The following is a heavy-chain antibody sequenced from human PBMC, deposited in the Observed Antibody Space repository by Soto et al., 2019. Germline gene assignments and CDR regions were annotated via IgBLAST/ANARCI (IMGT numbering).Heavy chain of an antibody. D-gene: IGHD6-13*01. CDR1: GFTFSSYG. CDR2: IWYDGSNK. V-gene: IGHV3-33*01. Sequence: ESGGGVVQPGRSLRLSCAASGFTFSSYGMHWVRQAPGKGLEWVAVIWYDGSNKYYADSVKGRFTISRDNSKNTLYLQMNSLRAEDTAVYYCARDIGGIAAAGRDWGQGTLVTVSS. CDR3: ARDIGGIAAAGRD. J-gene: IGHJ4*02.